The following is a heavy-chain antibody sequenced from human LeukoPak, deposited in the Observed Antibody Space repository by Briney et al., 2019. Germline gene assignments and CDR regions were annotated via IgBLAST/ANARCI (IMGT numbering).Heavy chain of an antibody. V-gene: IGHV4-31*03. CDR2: IYYSGST. CDR3: ARRNHYFYYMDV. J-gene: IGHJ6*03. Sequence: SQTLSLTCTVSGGSISSGGYYWSWIRQHPGKGLEWIGYIYYSGSTYYNPSLKSRVTISVDTSKNQFSLKLSSVTAADTAVYYCARRNHYFYYMDVWGKGTTVTVSS. CDR1: GGSISSGGYY.